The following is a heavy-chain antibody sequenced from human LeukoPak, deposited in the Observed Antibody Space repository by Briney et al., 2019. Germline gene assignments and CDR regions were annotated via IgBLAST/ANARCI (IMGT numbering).Heavy chain of an antibody. CDR3: AKDPIGYCSGGSCYSEYFQH. CDR2: ISSSGSTI. Sequence: GVLRLSCAASGFTFSDYYMSWIRQAPGKGLEWVSYISSSGSTIYYADSVKGRFTISRDNAKNSLYLQMNSLRAEDTAVYYCAKDPIGYCSGGSCYSEYFQHWGQGTLVTVSS. J-gene: IGHJ1*01. D-gene: IGHD2-15*01. CDR1: GFTFSDYY. V-gene: IGHV3-11*01.